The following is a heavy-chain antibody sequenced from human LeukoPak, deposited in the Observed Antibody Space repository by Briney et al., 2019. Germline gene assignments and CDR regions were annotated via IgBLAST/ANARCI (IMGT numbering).Heavy chain of an antibody. J-gene: IGHJ6*03. CDR1: GFTFSNAW. V-gene: IGHV3-15*01. D-gene: IGHD6-19*01. CDR3: GRYSSWYSYYMDV. Sequence: GGSLTLSCAASGFTFSNAWMSWVRQAPGKGLDWVGRIRSKTDGCTTDHAASVKGRFTISRDDSNNMLYLQMNSLRAEDTAVYYCGRYSSWYSYYMDVWGKGTTVTVSS. CDR2: IRSKTDGCTT.